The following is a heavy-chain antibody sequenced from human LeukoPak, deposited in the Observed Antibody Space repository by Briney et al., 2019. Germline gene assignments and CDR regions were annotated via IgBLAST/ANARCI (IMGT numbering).Heavy chain of an antibody. J-gene: IGHJ5*02. Sequence: GGSLRLSCAASGFTFSNAWMSWVRQAPGKGLEWVGRIKRKTDGGTTDYAAPVKGRFTISRDDSKNTLYLQMSSLKTEDTAVYYCTTEETVDIVAKVWFDPWGQGTLVTVSS. V-gene: IGHV3-15*01. CDR3: TTEETVDIVAKVWFDP. CDR1: GFTFSNAW. CDR2: IKRKTDGGTT. D-gene: IGHD5-12*01.